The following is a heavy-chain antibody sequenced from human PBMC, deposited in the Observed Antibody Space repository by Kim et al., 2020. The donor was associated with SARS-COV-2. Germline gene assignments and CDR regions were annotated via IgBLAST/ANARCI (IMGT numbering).Heavy chain of an antibody. J-gene: IGHJ4*02. D-gene: IGHD5-12*01. V-gene: IGHV3-33*01. CDR1: GFTFSSYG. CDR2: IWYDGSNK. Sequence: GGSLRLSCAASGFTFSSYGMHWVRQAPGKGLEWVAVIWYDGSNKYYADSVKGRFTISRDNSKNTLYLQMNSLRAEDTAVYYCARHPMVATSFFDYWGQGTLVTVSS. CDR3: ARHPMVATSFFDY.